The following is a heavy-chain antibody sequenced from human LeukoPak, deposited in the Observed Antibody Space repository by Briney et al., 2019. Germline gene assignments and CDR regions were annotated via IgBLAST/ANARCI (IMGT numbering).Heavy chain of an antibody. CDR3: TRVNYDILTGYYRIDY. J-gene: IGHJ4*02. D-gene: IGHD3-9*01. CDR2: IRSKAYGGTT. Sequence: GGSLRLSCAASGFTFSSYAMSWVRQAPGKGLEWVGFIRSKAYGGTTEYAASVKGRFTISRDDSKSIAYLQMNSLKTEDTAVYYCTRVNYDILTGYYRIDYWGQGTLVTVSS. V-gene: IGHV3-49*04. CDR1: GFTFSSYA.